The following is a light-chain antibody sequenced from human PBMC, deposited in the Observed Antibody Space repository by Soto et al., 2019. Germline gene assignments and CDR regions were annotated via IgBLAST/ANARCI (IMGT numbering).Light chain of an antibody. Sequence: EIVMTQSPATLSVSPGERATLSCRASQNVNSNLAWYHQKPGQAPRLLVYGASTRATGIPASFSGSGSGTEFTLTCSSLQSEDFGVYFWQQYNDWPFTFGPGTKLDIK. CDR2: GAS. CDR3: QQYNDWPFT. J-gene: IGKJ3*01. V-gene: IGKV3-15*01. CDR1: QNVNSN.